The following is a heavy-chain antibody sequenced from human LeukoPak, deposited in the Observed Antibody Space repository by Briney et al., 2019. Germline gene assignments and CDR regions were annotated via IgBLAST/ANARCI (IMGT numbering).Heavy chain of an antibody. D-gene: IGHD2-15*01. CDR1: GYSISNGYY. V-gene: IGHV4-38-2*02. CDR3: ARCAGYCSGGSCYEGEGVDY. CDR2: IYHSGST. Sequence: PSETLSLTCTVSGYSISNGYYWGWIRQPPGKGLEWIGNIYHSGSTYYNPSLKSRVTISVDTSKNQFSLKLSSVTAADTAVYYCARCAGYCSGGSCYEGEGVDYWGQGTLVTVSS. J-gene: IGHJ4*02.